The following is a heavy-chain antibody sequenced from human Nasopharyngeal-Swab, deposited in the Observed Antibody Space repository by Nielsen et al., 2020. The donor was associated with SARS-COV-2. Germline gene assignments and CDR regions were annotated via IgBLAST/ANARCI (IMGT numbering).Heavy chain of an antibody. V-gene: IGHV2-5*02. CDR1: GFSLTTTGVG. CDR2: LYWVDDQ. J-gene: IGHJ6*03. D-gene: IGHD3-3*01. CDR3: AHITRGLERDTIFGVPLASLSYYYMDV. Sequence: SGPTLVTPTQTLTLTCTFSGFSLTTTGVGVAWILQPPGKALECLAPLYWVDDQRYNPSLKSRLPITKGTSTDQVVLTLTNMDPVDSGTYYCAHITRGLERDTIFGVPLASLSYYYMDVWGKGTTVTVS.